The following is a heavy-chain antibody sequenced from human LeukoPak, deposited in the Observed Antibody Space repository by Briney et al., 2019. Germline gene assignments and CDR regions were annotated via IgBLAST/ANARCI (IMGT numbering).Heavy chain of an antibody. CDR1: GFTFSSYS. J-gene: IGHJ6*03. Sequence: PGGSLRLSCAASGFTFSSYSMNWVRQAPGKGLEWVSYISSSSSTIYYADSVKGRFTISRDNAKNSLYLQMNSLRAEDTAVYYCTRDDPRYYYMDVWGKGTTVTVSS. CDR3: TRDDPRYYYMDV. CDR2: ISSSSSTI. V-gene: IGHV3-48*04.